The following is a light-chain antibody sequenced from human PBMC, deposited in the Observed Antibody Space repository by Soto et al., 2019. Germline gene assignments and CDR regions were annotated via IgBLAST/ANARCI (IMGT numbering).Light chain of an antibody. CDR2: EVN. Sequence: HSALTQPASVSGSPGQSITISCTGTSSDVGGYNYVSWYQQHPGKAPKLMIYEVNNRPSGVSNRFSGSKSGSTASLTISGLQAEDEADYYCSSYTSSSTLGVFGTGTKLTVL. J-gene: IGLJ1*01. CDR1: SSDVGGYNY. CDR3: SSYTSSSTLGV. V-gene: IGLV2-14*01.